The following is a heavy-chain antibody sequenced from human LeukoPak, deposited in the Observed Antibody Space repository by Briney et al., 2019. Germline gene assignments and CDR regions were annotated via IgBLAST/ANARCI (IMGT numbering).Heavy chain of an antibody. J-gene: IGHJ4*02. D-gene: IGHD6-13*01. CDR2: IYSGGST. V-gene: IGHV3-53*01. CDR3: ARGLVAAAGNNFDY. CDR1: GFTVSSNY. Sequence: GGSLRLSCAASGFTVSSNYMSWVRLAPGKGLEWVSVIYSGGSTYDADSVKGRFTISRDNSRNTLYLQMNSLRAKDTAVYYCARGLVAAAGNNFDYWGQGTLVTVSS.